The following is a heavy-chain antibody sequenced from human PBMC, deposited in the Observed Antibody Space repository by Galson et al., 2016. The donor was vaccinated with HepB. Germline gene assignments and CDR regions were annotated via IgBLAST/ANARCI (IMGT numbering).Heavy chain of an antibody. CDR3: GRDRNLREAGPEGHLLDY. J-gene: IGHJ4*02. CDR2: IYSGDGSTT. CDR1: GFPFSGYW. D-gene: IGHD1-14*01. V-gene: IGHV3-74*03. Sequence: SLRLFCAASGFPFSGYWTHWVRRVPGKGLVWVARIYSGDGSTTTYADSVKGRFTISRDNAKNTLYLQMNSLRADDTGVYYCGRDRNLREAGPEGHLLDYWGQGTRVTVSS.